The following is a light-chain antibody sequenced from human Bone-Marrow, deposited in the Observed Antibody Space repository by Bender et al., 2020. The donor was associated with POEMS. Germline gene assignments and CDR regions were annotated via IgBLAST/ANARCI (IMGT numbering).Light chain of an antibody. CDR3: QVWDSNTVV. CDR1: SIGSKS. CDR2: KDD. V-gene: IGLV3-9*01. Sequence: SYELTQAPSMSVAPGQTATITCGGNSIGSKSVHWYQQKAGQAPVLVIFKDDNRPSGIPDRFSGSNSGNPATLIITRVQAGDEADYFCQVWDSNTVVFGGGTKLTVL. J-gene: IGLJ2*01.